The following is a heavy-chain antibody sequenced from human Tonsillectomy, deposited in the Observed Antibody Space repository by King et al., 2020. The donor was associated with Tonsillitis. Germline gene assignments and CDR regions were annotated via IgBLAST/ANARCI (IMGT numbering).Heavy chain of an antibody. CDR1: GFTFSSYA. CDR2: IYSGGSST. J-gene: IGHJ4*02. CDR3: AKGGGDFDWLFPFDY. V-gene: IGHV3-23*03. D-gene: IGHD3-9*01. Sequence: VQSGGSLRLSCAASGFTFSSYAMSRVRQAPGKGLEWVSVIYSGGSSTYYADPVKGRFTISRDNSKNTLYLQMNSLRAEDTAVYYCAKGGGDFDWLFPFDYWGQGTLVTVSS.